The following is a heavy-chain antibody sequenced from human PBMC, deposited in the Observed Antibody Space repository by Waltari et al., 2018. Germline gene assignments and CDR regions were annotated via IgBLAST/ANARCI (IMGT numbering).Heavy chain of an antibody. V-gene: IGHV3-7*01. CDR3: ARDAMRDGDFDY. J-gene: IGHJ4*02. Sequence: EVQLVVSGGGLVQHGGSLRLYCDASGFTFNHYWKSWVRQAPGKGLEWVANIKEDGSDKHYVESVKGRFTISRDNAKNSLYLQMNSLRAEDTAVYYCARDAMRDGDFDYWGQGALVTVSS. D-gene: IGHD3-3*01. CDR2: IKEDGSDK. CDR1: GFTFNHYW.